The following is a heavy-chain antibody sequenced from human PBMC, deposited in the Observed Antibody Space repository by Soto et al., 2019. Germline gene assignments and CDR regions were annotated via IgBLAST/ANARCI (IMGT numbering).Heavy chain of an antibody. CDR3: ATRYDFWSGEYYYFDY. CDR2: FDPEDGET. J-gene: IGHJ4*02. V-gene: IGHV1-24*01. CDR1: GYTLTELS. D-gene: IGHD3-3*01. Sequence: ASVKVSCKVSGYTLTELSMHWVRQAPGKGLEWMGGFDPEDGETIYAQKFQGRVTMTEDTSTDTAYMELSSLRSEDTAVYYCATRYDFWSGEYYYFDYWGQGTLVTVS.